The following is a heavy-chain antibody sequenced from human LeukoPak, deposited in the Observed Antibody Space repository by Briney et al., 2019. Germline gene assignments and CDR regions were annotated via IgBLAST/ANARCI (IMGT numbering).Heavy chain of an antibody. V-gene: IGHV3-48*01. CDR2: ISSNGSSV. CDR1: GFTFSKYS. CDR3: ARDGYDFWSGSIYYYFYMDV. D-gene: IGHD3-3*01. Sequence: GGSLRLSCAASGFTFSKYSMNWVRQAPGKGLEWVSYISSNGSSVQYADSVKGRFTFSRDNAKNSLYLQMNSLRAEDTAVYYCARDGYDFWSGSIYYYFYMDVWGKGTTVTV. J-gene: IGHJ6*03.